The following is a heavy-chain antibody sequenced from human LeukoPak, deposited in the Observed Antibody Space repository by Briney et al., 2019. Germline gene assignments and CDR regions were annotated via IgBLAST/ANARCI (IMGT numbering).Heavy chain of an antibody. D-gene: IGHD3-10*02. CDR3: AKVRVRGAIGAFDI. CDR2: LTGSGSTT. V-gene: IGHV3-23*01. CDR1: GFTFNNYD. J-gene: IGHJ3*02. Sequence: GGSLRLSCAASGFTFNNYDMGWVRQAPGKGLEWVSTLTGSGSTTYYADSVKGRFTISRDNSKNSVYLQMSSLRGEDTAIYYCAKVRVRGAIGAFDIWGQGTMVTVSS.